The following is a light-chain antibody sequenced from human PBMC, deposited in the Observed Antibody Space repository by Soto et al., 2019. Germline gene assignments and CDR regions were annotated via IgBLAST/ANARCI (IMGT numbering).Light chain of an antibody. CDR1: QSVLYSSNNKNY. V-gene: IGKV4-1*01. CDR2: CAS. CDR3: QQYYRTPPT. J-gene: IGKJ2*01. Sequence: DIVMTQSPDSLAVSLGERATINCKSSQSVLYSSNNKNYLAWYHQQPGQPPKLLIYCASTRESGVPDRFSGSGSGTDFALTISSLQAEAVAVYYCQQYYRTPPTFGQGTKLEIK.